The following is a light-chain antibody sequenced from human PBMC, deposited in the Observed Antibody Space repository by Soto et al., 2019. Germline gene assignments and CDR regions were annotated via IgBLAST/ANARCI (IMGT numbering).Light chain of an antibody. Sequence: EIVLTQSPGTLSLSPGERATLSCRASQSVDNNYLAWYQQKPGQAPRLLIYGASSRATGIPDRFSGSGSGTDFTLTISRLEPEDFAVYYCQQYGGSLPITFGQGTRLEIK. CDR2: GAS. J-gene: IGKJ5*01. CDR3: QQYGGSLPIT. CDR1: QSVDNNY. V-gene: IGKV3-20*01.